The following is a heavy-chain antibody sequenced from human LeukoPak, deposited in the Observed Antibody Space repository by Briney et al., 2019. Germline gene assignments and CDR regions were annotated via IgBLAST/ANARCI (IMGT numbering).Heavy chain of an antibody. CDR1: GGTFNNYA. CDR2: IIPIFDTP. J-gene: IGHJ3*02. Sequence: ASMKVSCKASGGTFNNYAISWVRQAPGQGLEWMGGIIPIFDTPNYAQKFQGRVTITTDESTSTAYMELSSLRSEDTAVYYCAREFPLTTVTTSAFDIWGQGTMVTVSS. V-gene: IGHV1-69*05. D-gene: IGHD4-17*01. CDR3: AREFPLTTVTTSAFDI.